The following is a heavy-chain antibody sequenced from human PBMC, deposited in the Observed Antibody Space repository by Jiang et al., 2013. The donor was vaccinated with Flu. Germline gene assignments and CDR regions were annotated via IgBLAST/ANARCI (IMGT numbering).Heavy chain of an antibody. Sequence: SGAEVKEPGASVRVSCKASGYTFTSQGISWVRQAPGQGPEWMGWISTDSGNTNYAQSFRGRVTMTTDTATTTAFMELRSLRSDDTAVYYCARDVLYKFDFWGQGTLVTVSS. D-gene: IGHD2/OR15-2a*01. CDR1: GYTFTSQG. J-gene: IGHJ4*02. CDR2: ISTDSGNT. V-gene: IGHV1-18*01. CDR3: ARDVLYKFDF.